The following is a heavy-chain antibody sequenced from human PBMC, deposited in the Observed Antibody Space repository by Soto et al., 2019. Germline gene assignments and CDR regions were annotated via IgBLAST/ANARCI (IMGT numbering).Heavy chain of an antibody. CDR1: GYSFTSCW. D-gene: IGHD3-22*01. CDR2: IYPGGSDT. Sequence: GESLKISCKGSGYSFTSCWIGWVRQMPGKGLEWMGIIYPGGSDTRYSPSFQGQVTISADKSISTAYLQWSSLKASDTAMYYCARDYYDSSGYDHYGMDVWGQGTTVTVSS. J-gene: IGHJ6*02. CDR3: ARDYYDSSGYDHYGMDV. V-gene: IGHV5-51*01.